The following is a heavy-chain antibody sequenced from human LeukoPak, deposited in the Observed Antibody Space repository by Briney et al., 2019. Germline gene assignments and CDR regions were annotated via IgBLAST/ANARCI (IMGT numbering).Heavy chain of an antibody. V-gene: IGHV4-34*01. D-gene: IGHD1-26*01. CDR2: INHSGST. J-gene: IGHJ4*02. CDR3: ARAPNSGSYWVNWIFDY. CDR1: GGSFSGYY. Sequence: SETLSLTCAVYGGSFSGYYWSWIRQPPGKGLEWIGEINHSGSTNYNPSLKSRVTVSVDTSKNHFSLKLTSVTAADTAVYYCARAPNSGSYWVNWIFDYWGQGTLVTVSS.